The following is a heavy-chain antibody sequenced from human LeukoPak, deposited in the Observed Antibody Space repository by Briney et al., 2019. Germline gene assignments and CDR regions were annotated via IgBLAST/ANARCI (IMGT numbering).Heavy chain of an antibody. J-gene: IGHJ4*02. V-gene: IGHV3-53*04. CDR1: GFTVSSNY. CDR2: IYSGGST. CDR3: ARYRAVAGTRGWNYFDY. Sequence: GGPLRLSCAASGFTVSSNYMSWVRQAPGKGLEWVSVIYSGGSTYYADSVKGRFTISRHNSKNTLYLQMNSLRAEDTAVYYCARYRAVAGTRGWNYFDYWGQGTLVTVSS. D-gene: IGHD6-19*01.